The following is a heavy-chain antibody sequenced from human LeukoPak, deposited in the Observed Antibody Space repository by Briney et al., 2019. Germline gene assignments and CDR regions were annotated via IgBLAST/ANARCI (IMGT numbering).Heavy chain of an antibody. J-gene: IGHJ4*02. CDR1: GGSISSYY. CDR2: IYYSGST. CDR3: ARHPRYSGSSTYYFDY. D-gene: IGHD1-26*01. V-gene: IGHV4-59*08. Sequence: SETLSLTCTVSGGSISSYYWSWIRQPPGKGLEWIGYIYYSGSTNYNPSLKSRVTISVDTSKNQFSLKLSSVTAADTAVYYCARHPRYSGSSTYYFDYWGQGTLVTVSS.